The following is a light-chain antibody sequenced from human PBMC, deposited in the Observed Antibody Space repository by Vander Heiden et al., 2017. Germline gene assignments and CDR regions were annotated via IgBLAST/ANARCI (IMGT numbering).Light chain of an antibody. V-gene: IGLV3-21*02. CDR3: QVWDSSSDHPSVV. Sequence: SYVLTQPPSVSVAPGQTARITCGGNNIGRNSVHWYQQKPGQAPVLVVYDDDDRPSGIPERFSGSNSGNSATLTISRVEAGDEADYYCQVWDSSSDHPSVVFGGGTKLTVL. CDR2: DDD. J-gene: IGLJ2*01. CDR1: NIGRNS.